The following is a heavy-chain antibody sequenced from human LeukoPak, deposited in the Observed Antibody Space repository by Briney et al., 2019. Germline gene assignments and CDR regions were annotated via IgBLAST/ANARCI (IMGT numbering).Heavy chain of an antibody. CDR1: GFTFDDYA. Sequence: GRSLRLSCAASGFTFDDYAMHWVRQAPGKGLEWVSGISWNSGSIGYADSVKGRFTISRDNAKNSLYLQMNSLRAEDMALYYCAKAPTRYDILTGYVSWGQGTLVTVSS. CDR2: ISWNSGSI. CDR3: AKAPTRYDILTGYVS. D-gene: IGHD3-9*01. V-gene: IGHV3-9*03. J-gene: IGHJ4*02.